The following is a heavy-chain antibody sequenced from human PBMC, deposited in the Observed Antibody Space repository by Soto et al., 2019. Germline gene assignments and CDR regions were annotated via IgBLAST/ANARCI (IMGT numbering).Heavy chain of an antibody. V-gene: IGHV1-18*01. CDR2: ISDGNT. D-gene: IGHD2-8*02. Sequence: QLVQSGAEVKKPGASVTVSCTASGYSFSHYGIIWVRQAPGQGLEWLGWISDGNTIDAQTVQGIVSLPTATSPSTAYMELRTLPPDAPAVYFCASLMYGSASEGWWVTMAVWGQGTAVTVSS. J-gene: IGHJ6*02. CDR1: GYSFSHYG. CDR3: ASLMYGSASEGWWVTMAV.